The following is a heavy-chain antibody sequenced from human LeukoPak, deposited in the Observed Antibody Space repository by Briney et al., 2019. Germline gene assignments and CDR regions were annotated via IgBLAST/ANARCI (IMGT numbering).Heavy chain of an antibody. V-gene: IGHV1-2*02. Sequence: EASVTVSCKASGYTFSGYYMHWVRQAPGQGLEWMGWINPKSGGTNEAQKFHDRVTMTRDTSIRTAYMEVSRLRSDDTVVYYCARSPDILTGENFDYWGQGTLVTVSS. D-gene: IGHD3-9*01. CDR3: ARSPDILTGENFDY. CDR2: INPKSGGT. J-gene: IGHJ4*02. CDR1: GYTFSGYY.